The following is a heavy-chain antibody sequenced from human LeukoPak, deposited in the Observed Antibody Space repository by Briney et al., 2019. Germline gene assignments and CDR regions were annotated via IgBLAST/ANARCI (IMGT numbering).Heavy chain of an antibody. CDR3: ARRLTQYDCFDP. D-gene: IGHD2-2*01. Sequence: SQTLSLTCAISGDSVSSNSAAWNWIRQSPSRGLEWLGRTYYRSTWYNDYAVSVRGRITVNPDTSKNQFSLHLNSVTPEDTAVYYCARRLTQYDCFDPWAGESWSPSPQ. CDR2: TYYRSTWYN. V-gene: IGHV6-1*01. J-gene: IGHJ5*02. CDR1: GDSVSSNSAA.